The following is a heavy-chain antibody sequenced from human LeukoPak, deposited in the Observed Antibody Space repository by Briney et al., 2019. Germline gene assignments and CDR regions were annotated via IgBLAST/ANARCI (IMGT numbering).Heavy chain of an antibody. CDR2: ISAYNGNT. Sequence: ASVKVSCKASGYTFNSYGISWVRQAPGQGLEWMGWISAYNGNTDYAQKLQGRVTMTTDTSTSTAYMELRSLRSDDTAVYYCARWVRYYDSSGYYHYWGQGTLDTVSS. J-gene: IGHJ4*02. CDR1: GYTFNSYG. D-gene: IGHD3-22*01. CDR3: ARWVRYYDSSGYYHY. V-gene: IGHV1-18*01.